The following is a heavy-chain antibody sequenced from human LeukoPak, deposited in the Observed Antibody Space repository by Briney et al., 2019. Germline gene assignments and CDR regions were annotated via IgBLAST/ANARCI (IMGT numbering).Heavy chain of an antibody. J-gene: IGHJ6*02. V-gene: IGHV1-3*01. Sequence: ASVKISCKASGYTFTSFAMHWVRQAPGQRLEWMGWFNAGNGNTKYSQKFQGRVTITRDTSASTAYMELSSLRSEDTAVYYCAKGYPHDYYYYYGMDVWGQGTTVTVSS. CDR1: GYTFTSFA. CDR2: FNAGNGNT. CDR3: AKGYPHDYYYYYGMDV. D-gene: IGHD3-16*02.